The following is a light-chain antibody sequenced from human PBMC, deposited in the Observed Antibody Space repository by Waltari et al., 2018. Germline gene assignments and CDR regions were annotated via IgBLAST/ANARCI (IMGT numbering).Light chain of an antibody. CDR2: DAS. CDR1: QNLNTF. V-gene: IGKV1-5*01. J-gene: IGKJ5*01. CDR3: QQYYDYPIN. Sequence: DIQMTQSPSTVSASLGDRVTHTCRDSQNLNTFLSWYQQKPGAVPNLLIYDASTLERGVPSRFSGSGSGTHFTLTISGLQPDDFATYYCQQYYDYPINFGQGTRL.